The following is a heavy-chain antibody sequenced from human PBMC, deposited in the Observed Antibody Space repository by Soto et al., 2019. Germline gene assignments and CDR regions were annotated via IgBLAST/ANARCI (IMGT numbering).Heavy chain of an antibody. D-gene: IGHD3-22*01. J-gene: IGHJ4*02. CDR1: GYTFTSYG. CDR2: INPGNGNT. V-gene: IGHV1-3*01. Sequence: ASVKVSCKASGYTFTSYGINWVRQAPGQGLEWMGWINPGNGNTKYSQQFQGRVIIDRDTSASTAYMELSSLRSEDTAVYYCAGGVSCDSCNCIADWGLGTLVTVSS. CDR3: AGGVSCDSCNCIAD.